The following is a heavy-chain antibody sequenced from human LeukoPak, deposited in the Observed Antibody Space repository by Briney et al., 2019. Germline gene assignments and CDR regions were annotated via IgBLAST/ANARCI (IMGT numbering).Heavy chain of an antibody. CDR1: GGSISSSTYY. CDR3: AAFPIAPAGFYGMDV. V-gene: IGHV4-39*01. D-gene: IGHD6-13*01. J-gene: IGHJ6*02. CDR2: ISYSGST. Sequence: PSETLSLTCTVSGGSISSSTYYWGWIRQPPGKLLEWIGTISYSGSTYYNPPLKSRLTISADTSKNQFSLKLSSVTAADTAVYYCAAFPIAPAGFYGMDVWGQGTTVTVSS.